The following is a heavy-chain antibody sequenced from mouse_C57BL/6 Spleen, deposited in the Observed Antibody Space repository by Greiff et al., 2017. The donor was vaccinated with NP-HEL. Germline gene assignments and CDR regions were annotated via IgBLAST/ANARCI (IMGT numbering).Heavy chain of an antibody. Sequence: VKLVESGAELVKPGASVKISCKASGYAFSSYWMNWVKQRPGKGLEWIGQIYPGDGDTNYNGKFKGKATLTADKSSSTAYMQLSSLTSKDSAVYFCARANPYYYGSSPWYFDVWGTGTTVTVSS. V-gene: IGHV1-80*01. CDR3: ARANPYYYGSSPWYFDV. D-gene: IGHD1-1*01. CDR1: GYAFSSYW. CDR2: IYPGDGDT. J-gene: IGHJ1*03.